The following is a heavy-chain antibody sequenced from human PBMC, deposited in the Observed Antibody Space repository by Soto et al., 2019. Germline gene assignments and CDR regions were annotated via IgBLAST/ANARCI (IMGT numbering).Heavy chain of an antibody. CDR2: INAGNGNT. D-gene: IGHD3-22*01. CDR1: GYTFTSYA. V-gene: IGHV1-3*05. Sequence: QVQLVQSGAEEKKPGASVKVSCKASGYTFTSYAMHWVRQAPGQRLEWMGWINAGNGNTTYSQKFQGRVTITRDTSASTAYMELSSLRSEETAVYYCAGSSGYYLIDDYWGQGTLVTVSS. J-gene: IGHJ4*02. CDR3: AGSSGYYLIDDY.